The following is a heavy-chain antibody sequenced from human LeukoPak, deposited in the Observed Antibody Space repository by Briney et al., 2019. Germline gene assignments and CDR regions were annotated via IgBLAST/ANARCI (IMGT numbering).Heavy chain of an antibody. CDR2: ISGSGGTT. Sequence: GGSLRLSCAASGFTFSSFAMNWVRQAPGKGLEWVSSISGSGGTTYYAGSVKGRFTISRDNSKNTLFLQMNSLRADDTAIYYCATYRQVLLPFESWGQGTLVTVSS. CDR3: ATYRQVLLPFES. D-gene: IGHD2-8*02. CDR1: GFTFSSFA. J-gene: IGHJ4*02. V-gene: IGHV3-23*01.